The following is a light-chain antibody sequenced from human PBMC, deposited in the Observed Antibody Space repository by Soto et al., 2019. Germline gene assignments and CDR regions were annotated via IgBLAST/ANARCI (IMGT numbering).Light chain of an antibody. CDR3: QQSYSTLRT. CDR2: AAS. V-gene: IGKV1-39*01. CDR1: QSISSH. J-gene: IGKJ1*01. Sequence: DIQMTQSPSSLSASVGDRVTITCRASQSISSHLNWYQQKPGKAPKLLIYAASSLQSRVPSRFSGSGSGTDFTLTISSLQPEDFATYYCQQSYSTLRTFGQGTKVEIK.